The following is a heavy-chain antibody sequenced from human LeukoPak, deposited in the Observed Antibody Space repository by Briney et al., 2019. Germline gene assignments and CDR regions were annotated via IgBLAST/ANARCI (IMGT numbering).Heavy chain of an antibody. CDR3: ATRADSSSWAYYYYYYMDV. CDR1: GGTFSSYA. Sequence: ASVKVSCKASGGTFSSYAISWVRQAPGQGLEWMGGIIPIFGTANYAQKFQGRVTITTDESTSTAYMELSSLRSEDTAVYYCATRADSSSWAYYYYYYMDVWGKGTTVTVSS. D-gene: IGHD6-13*01. CDR2: IIPIFGTA. V-gene: IGHV1-69*05. J-gene: IGHJ6*03.